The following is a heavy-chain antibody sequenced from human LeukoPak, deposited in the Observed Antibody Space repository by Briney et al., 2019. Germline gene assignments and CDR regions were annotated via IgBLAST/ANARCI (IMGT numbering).Heavy chain of an antibody. J-gene: IGHJ5*02. Sequence: PSETLSLTCTVSGYSISSGFFWGWVRQPPGKGLEWIGTIYHSGSSYYNPSLKSRVTISVDTSKNQFSLKLSSVTAADTAVYYCARGFGVVIISWFDPWGQGTLVTVSS. CDR3: ARGFGVVIISWFDP. V-gene: IGHV4-38-2*02. CDR1: GYSISSGFF. D-gene: IGHD3-3*01. CDR2: IYHSGSS.